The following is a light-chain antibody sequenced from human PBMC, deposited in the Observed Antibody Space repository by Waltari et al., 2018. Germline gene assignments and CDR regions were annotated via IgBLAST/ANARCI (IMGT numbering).Light chain of an antibody. V-gene: IGKV3-20*01. CDR2: GAS. Sequence: EIVLTQSPGTLSLSPGERATLSCRASQSVINNNLAWYQQKPGQAPSLLIYGASTRAIGIPSRFSGSGSVTDFTLSISRLGPEDFAVYYCQQYGRSPWTFGQGTKVEI. J-gene: IGKJ1*01. CDR3: QQYGRSPWT. CDR1: QSVINNN.